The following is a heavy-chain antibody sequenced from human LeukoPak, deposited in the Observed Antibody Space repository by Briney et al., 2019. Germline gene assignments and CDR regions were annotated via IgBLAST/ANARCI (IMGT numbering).Heavy chain of an antibody. Sequence: PGGSLRLSCAASGFTFSSYAMHWVRQAPGKGLEWVAVISYDGSNKYYADSVKGRFTISRDNSKNTLYLQMNSLRAEDTAVYYCARMAYDFWSGYSDYWGQGTLVTVSS. CDR3: ARMAYDFWSGYSDY. CDR2: ISYDGSNK. CDR1: GFTFSSYA. J-gene: IGHJ4*02. D-gene: IGHD3-3*01. V-gene: IGHV3-30*04.